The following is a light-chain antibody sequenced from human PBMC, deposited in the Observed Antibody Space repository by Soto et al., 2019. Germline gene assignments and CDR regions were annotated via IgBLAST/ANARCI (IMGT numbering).Light chain of an antibody. CDR1: QGIRSD. J-gene: IGKJ4*01. CDR2: AAS. Sequence: AIQMTQSPSSLSASVGDRVTITCRAGQGIRSDLGWYQQKPGRAPKLLIYAASTLQSGVPSRFSGSGSGTDFTLTISSLQPEDFASYYCLQDYDYPLTFGGRTKPEIK. V-gene: IGKV1-6*01. CDR3: LQDYDYPLT.